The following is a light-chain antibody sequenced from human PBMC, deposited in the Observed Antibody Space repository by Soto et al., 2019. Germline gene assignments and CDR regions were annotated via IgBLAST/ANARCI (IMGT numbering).Light chain of an antibody. J-gene: IGKJ1*01. Sequence: DIQMTQSPSSLSASVGDRVTITCXXXXXXXXXLNWYQQKPGKAPKLLIYAASSLXXXXPSRFSGSGSGTDXXXXXXXXXXXXFXXYYCQQSYSTPRTFGQGTKVEIK. CDR2: AAS. CDR1: XXXXXX. CDR3: QQSYSTPRT. V-gene: IGKV1-39*01.